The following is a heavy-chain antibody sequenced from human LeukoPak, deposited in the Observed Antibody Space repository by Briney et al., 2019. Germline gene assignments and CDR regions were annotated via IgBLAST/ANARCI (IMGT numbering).Heavy chain of an antibody. Sequence: PSETLSLTCTVSGGSISSYYWSWLRQPPGKGLEWIGYIYYSGSTNYNRSLKSRVTISVDTSKNQFSLKLSSVTAADTAVYYCARDTNWFDPWGQGTLVTVSS. CDR3: ARDTNWFDP. CDR1: GGSISSYY. J-gene: IGHJ5*02. V-gene: IGHV4-59*01. CDR2: IYYSGST.